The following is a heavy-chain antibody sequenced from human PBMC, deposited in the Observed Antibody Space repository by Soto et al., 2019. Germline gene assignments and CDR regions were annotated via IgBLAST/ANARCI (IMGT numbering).Heavy chain of an antibody. D-gene: IGHD4-4*01. V-gene: IGHV4-39*01. CDR1: GGSISSTGHY. CDR2: ISYSEIT. J-gene: IGHJ5*02. CDR3: VRVEDYSRRFAP. Sequence: SETLSLTCTVSGGSISSTGHYCGWVRQPPGKGLEWIASISYSEITYYNPSLRSRVTMSVDTSKNQFSLKLNSVTAADTAVYSCVRVEDYSRRFAPWGQGTLVTVSS.